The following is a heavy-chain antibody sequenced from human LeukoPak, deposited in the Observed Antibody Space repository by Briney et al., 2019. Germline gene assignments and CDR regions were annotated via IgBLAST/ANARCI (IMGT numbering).Heavy chain of an antibody. J-gene: IGHJ5*02. V-gene: IGHV3-48*04. D-gene: IGHD2-15*01. CDR2: ITTSGTI. CDR3: ARDYCSGGSCYQILT. CDR1: GITFSSYS. Sequence: GGSLRLSCAATGITFSSYSMNWVRQAPGKGLEWVSYITTSGTIYYADSVKGRFTISRDNAKNSLYLQMNSLRAEDTAVYYCARDYCSGGSCYQILTWGQGTLVTVSS.